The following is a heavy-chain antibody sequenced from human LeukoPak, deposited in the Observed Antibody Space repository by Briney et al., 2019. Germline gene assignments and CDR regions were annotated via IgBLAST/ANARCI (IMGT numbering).Heavy chain of an antibody. D-gene: IGHD2-2*01. J-gene: IGHJ4*02. V-gene: IGHV3-30*02. CDR2: IRYGGSDK. CDR1: GFTFSSYS. CDR3: AKEVSCSSTNCYDY. Sequence: GGSLRLSCAASGFTFSSYSVNWVRQAPGKGLEWVAFIRYGGSDKNYADSVKGRFTISRDNSKNTLYLQMNSLRAEDTAVYYCAKEVSCSSTNCYDYWGQGTLVTVSS.